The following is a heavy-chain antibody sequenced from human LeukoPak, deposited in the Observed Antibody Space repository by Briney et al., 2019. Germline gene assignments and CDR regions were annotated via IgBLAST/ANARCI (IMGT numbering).Heavy chain of an antibody. CDR3: ARPGGGIAVAGRGPYYFDY. J-gene: IGHJ4*02. Sequence: GGSLRLSCAAPGFTFSSYSMNWVRQAPGKGLEWVSSISSSSSYIYYADSVKGRFTISRDNAKNSLYLQMNSLRAEDTAVYYCARPGGGIAVAGRGPYYFDYWGQGTLVTVSS. D-gene: IGHD6-19*01. CDR2: ISSSSSYI. CDR1: GFTFSSYS. V-gene: IGHV3-21*01.